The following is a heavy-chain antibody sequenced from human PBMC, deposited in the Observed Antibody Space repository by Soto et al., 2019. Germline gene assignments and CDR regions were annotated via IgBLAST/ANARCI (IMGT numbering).Heavy chain of an antibody. J-gene: IGHJ4*02. Sequence: SETLSLTCAVSGGSISSSNWWSWVRQPPGKGLEWIGEIYHSGSTNYNPSLKSRVTISVDKSKNQFSLKLSSVTAADTAVYYCARVIVAVAGTFDYWGQGTLVTVSS. V-gene: IGHV4-4*02. CDR2: IYHSGST. CDR3: ARVIVAVAGTFDY. D-gene: IGHD6-19*01. CDR1: GGSISSSNW.